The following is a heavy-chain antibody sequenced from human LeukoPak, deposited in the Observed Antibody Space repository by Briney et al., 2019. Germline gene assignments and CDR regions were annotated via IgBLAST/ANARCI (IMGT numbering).Heavy chain of an antibody. CDR3: ATAPRDRYFDL. CDR2: FDPENGET. CDR1: GYTLTELS. J-gene: IGHJ2*01. V-gene: IGHV1-24*01. Sequence: ASVKVSCQVSGYTLTELSMHWVRQAPGKGLEWMGGFDPENGETIYAQKYQERVTMTEDTSTNTAYMELTRLRSEDTAVYYCATAPRDRYFDLWGRGTLVTVSS.